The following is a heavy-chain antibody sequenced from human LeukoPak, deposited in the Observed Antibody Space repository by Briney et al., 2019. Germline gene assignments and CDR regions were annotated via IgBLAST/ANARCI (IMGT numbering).Heavy chain of an antibody. D-gene: IGHD3-22*01. V-gene: IGHV3-9*01. CDR3: AKDIHRALSYDISGLDY. CDR2: VSWNSGSV. CDR1: GFTFEDYA. Sequence: PGGSLRLSCAASGFTFEDYALHWVRQAPGKGLEWVSSVSWNSGSVGYADSVKGRFTISRDNAKNSLYLQMNSLRPEDTALYYCAKDIHRALSYDISGLDYWGQGTLVTVFS. J-gene: IGHJ4*02.